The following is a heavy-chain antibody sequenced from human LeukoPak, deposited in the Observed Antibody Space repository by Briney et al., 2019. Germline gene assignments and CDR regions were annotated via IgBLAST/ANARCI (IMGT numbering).Heavy chain of an antibody. D-gene: IGHD5-18*01. Sequence: PGGSLRLSCAASGFTFSSYGMHWVRQAPGKGLEWVAFIRYDGSNKYYADSVKGRFTIFRDNSKNTLYLEMNSLRAEDTAVYYCAKERDTAMVTIDYWGQGTLVTVSS. V-gene: IGHV3-30*02. J-gene: IGHJ4*02. CDR2: IRYDGSNK. CDR3: AKERDTAMVTIDY. CDR1: GFTFSSYG.